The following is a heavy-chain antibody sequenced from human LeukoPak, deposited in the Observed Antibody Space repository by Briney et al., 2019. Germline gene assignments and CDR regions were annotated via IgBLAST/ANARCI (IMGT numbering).Heavy chain of an antibody. D-gene: IGHD3-22*01. V-gene: IGHV3-74*03. J-gene: IGHJ4*02. CDR2: LKSDGSTA. CDR3: ARAGDYYDSSGYYYYFDY. Sequence: PGGTLRLSCAASGFTLSSFNMHWVRQAPGKGLVWVSRLKSDGSTAMYADSVQGRFTISRDNARNTVHLLMSSLTVEDTGVYYCARAGDYYDSSGYYYYFDYWGQGTLVTVSS. CDR1: GFTLSSFN.